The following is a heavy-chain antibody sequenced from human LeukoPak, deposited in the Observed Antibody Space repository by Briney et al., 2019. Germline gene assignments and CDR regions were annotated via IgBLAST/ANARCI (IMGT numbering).Heavy chain of an antibody. V-gene: IGHV4-59*01. CDR1: GGSISSYY. CDR3: ARDVIGENSSSWLTPRRNQKRNYYYYMDV. D-gene: IGHD6-6*01. CDR2: IYNSGST. J-gene: IGHJ6*03. Sequence: SETLSLTCTVSGGSISSYYWSWIRQPPGKGLEWIGYIYNSGSTKYNPSLKSRVTISVDTSKNQFSLRLSSVTAADTAVYYCARDVIGENSSSWLTPRRNQKRNYYYYMDVWGKGTTVTVSS.